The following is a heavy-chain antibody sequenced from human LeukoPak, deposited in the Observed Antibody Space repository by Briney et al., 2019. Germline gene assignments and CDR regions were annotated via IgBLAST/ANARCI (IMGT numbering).Heavy chain of an antibody. Sequence: SETLSLTCTVSGGSISSGGYYWSWIRQHPGKGLEWIGYIYYSGSTYYNPSLKSRVTISVDTSKNQFSLKLSSVTAADTAVYYCARAGNYDFWSGYPPKYYFDYWGQGTLVTVSS. J-gene: IGHJ4*02. CDR1: GGSISSGGYY. V-gene: IGHV4-31*03. CDR2: IYYSGST. D-gene: IGHD3-3*01. CDR3: ARAGNYDFWSGYPPKYYFDY.